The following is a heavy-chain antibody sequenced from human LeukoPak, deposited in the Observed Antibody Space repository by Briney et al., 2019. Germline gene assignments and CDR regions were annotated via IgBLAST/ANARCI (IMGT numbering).Heavy chain of an antibody. CDR3: AKDPDIVVVPAAPYGMDV. D-gene: IGHD2-2*01. Sequence: PGGSLRLSCAASGFTFSSYAMSWVRQAPGKGLEWVSAISGSGGGTYYADSVKGRFTISRDNSKNTLYLQMNSLRAEDTAVYYCAKDPDIVVVPAAPYGMDVWGQGTTVTVSS. CDR2: ISGSGGGT. J-gene: IGHJ6*02. CDR1: GFTFSSYA. V-gene: IGHV3-23*01.